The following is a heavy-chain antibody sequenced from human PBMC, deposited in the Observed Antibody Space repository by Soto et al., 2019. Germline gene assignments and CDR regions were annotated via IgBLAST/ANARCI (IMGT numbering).Heavy chain of an antibody. J-gene: IGHJ4*02. D-gene: IGHD3-9*01. CDR2: INPSGGST. CDR1: GYTFTSYY. V-gene: IGHV1-46*01. CDR3: ARDPYYDILTGYYDY. Sequence: QVQLVQSGAEVKKPGASVKVSCKASGYTFTSYYMHWVRQAPGQGLEWMGIINPSGGSTSYAQKFQGRVTMARDTSTSTVYMELSSRRSEDTAVYYCARDPYYDILTGYYDYWGQGTLVTVSS.